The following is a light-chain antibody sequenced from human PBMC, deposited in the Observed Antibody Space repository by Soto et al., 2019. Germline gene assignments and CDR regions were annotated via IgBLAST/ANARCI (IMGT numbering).Light chain of an antibody. CDR2: EAS. Sequence: EIVLTQSPGTLSLSPGERATLSCRASQRVSSSYVAWYQQQPGQAPRLLIYEASIRAIVIPDRFSGSGSGTDFTFTISRLEPEDFAMYHCQQYGSSPPTFGQGSKVEIK. V-gene: IGKV3-20*01. CDR1: QRVSSSY. J-gene: IGKJ1*01. CDR3: QQYGSSPPT.